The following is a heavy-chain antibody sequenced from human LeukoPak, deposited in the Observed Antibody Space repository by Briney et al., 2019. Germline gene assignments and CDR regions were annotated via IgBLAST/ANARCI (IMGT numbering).Heavy chain of an antibody. Sequence: GSSVKVSCKASGGTFSSYAISWVRQAPGQGLEWMGGIIPIFGTANYAQKFQGRVTITADKSTSTAYMELSSLRSEDTAVYYCTGNYYGSGSYADFDYWGQGTLVTVSS. CDR1: GGTFSSYA. D-gene: IGHD3-10*01. J-gene: IGHJ4*02. CDR2: IIPIFGTA. V-gene: IGHV1-69*06. CDR3: TGNYYGSGSYADFDY.